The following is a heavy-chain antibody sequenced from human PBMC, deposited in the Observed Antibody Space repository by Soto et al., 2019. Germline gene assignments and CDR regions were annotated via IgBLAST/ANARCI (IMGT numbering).Heavy chain of an antibody. J-gene: IGHJ5*02. Sequence: GGSLRLSCAASGFMFSTTDMSWVRQAPGKGLGWLTTIEGSGEITYYADSVKGRFTISRDNSKSTVYLQMDSLTADDTAVYFCVKNSGWFNTWGQGTPVTVSS. V-gene: IGHV3-23*01. D-gene: IGHD3-10*01. CDR1: GFMFSTTD. CDR2: IEGSGEIT. CDR3: VKNSGWFNT.